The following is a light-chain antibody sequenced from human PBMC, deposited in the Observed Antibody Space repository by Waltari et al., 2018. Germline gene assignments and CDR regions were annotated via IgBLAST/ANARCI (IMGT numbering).Light chain of an antibody. V-gene: IGLV2-11*01. CDR3: CSYAGSYTHVV. J-gene: IGLJ2*01. CDR1: ISEVGCYDY. Sequence: QSALTQPRSVSGSPGPSVTIPSTGTISEVGCYDYVSSYHHHPGNAPKLMICDVTTRPSWVPDRFSGSKSGNTASLTISGLQAEDEADYYCCSYAGSYTHVVFGGGTKLTVL. CDR2: DVT.